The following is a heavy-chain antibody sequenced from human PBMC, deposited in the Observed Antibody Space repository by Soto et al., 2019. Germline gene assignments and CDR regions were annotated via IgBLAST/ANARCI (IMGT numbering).Heavy chain of an antibody. D-gene: IGHD1-26*01. CDR1: GFTFSSYS. V-gene: IGHV3-48*01. Sequence: EVQLVESGGGLVQPGGSLRLSCAASGFTFSSYSMNWVRQAPGKGLEWVSYISSSSSTIYYADSVKGRFTISRDNAKNSLFLQMNRLRAEDTAVYYCSGVPATLELYYMDVWGKGTTVTVSS. J-gene: IGHJ6*03. CDR3: SGVPATLELYYMDV. CDR2: ISSSSSTI.